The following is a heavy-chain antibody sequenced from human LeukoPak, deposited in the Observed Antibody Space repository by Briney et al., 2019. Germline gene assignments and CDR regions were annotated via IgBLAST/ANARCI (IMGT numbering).Heavy chain of an antibody. CDR1: GYSFTTHA. J-gene: IGHJ4*02. Sequence: GASVKVSCRTSGYSFTTHAINWVRQAPGQGLEWMGWVDTNTGNPTYAQGFTGRFVFSLDTSVSTAYLQISSLKAEDTAVYYCARDGNMAPAGMNADSWGQGTLVTVSS. CDR2: VDTNTGNP. V-gene: IGHV7-4-1*02. CDR3: ARDGNMAPAGMNADS. D-gene: IGHD6-13*01.